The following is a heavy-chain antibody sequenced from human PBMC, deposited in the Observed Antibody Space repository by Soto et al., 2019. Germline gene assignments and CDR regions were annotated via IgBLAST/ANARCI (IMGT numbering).Heavy chain of an antibody. CDR3: ARDVRDGYNYQAAADWYFDL. J-gene: IGHJ2*01. D-gene: IGHD5-12*01. V-gene: IGHV1-69*01. Sequence: QVQLVQSGAEVKKPGSSVTVSCKASGGTFSSYAISWVRQAPGQGLEWMGGIIPIFGTANYAQKFQGRVTITADESTSTAYMELSSLRSEDTAVYYCARDVRDGYNYQAAADWYFDLWGRGTLVTVSS. CDR1: GGTFSSYA. CDR2: IIPIFGTA.